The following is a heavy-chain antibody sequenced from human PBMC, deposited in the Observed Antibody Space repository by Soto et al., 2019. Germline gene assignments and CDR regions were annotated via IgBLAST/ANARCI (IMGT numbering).Heavy chain of an antibody. CDR2: VNPSGGHT. Sequence: QVQLMQSGAEVKKPGASVKVSCKASGDTFTDYYIHWVRQAPGQGLEWMGTVNPSGGHTTYAQHFLGRVTMTRETSTSTLYMDLTSLTSDDTAVYYCARGGHVVVVTAALDYWGQGTLVTVSS. V-gene: IGHV1-46*01. CDR3: ARGGHVVVVTAALDY. CDR1: GDTFTDYY. J-gene: IGHJ4*02. D-gene: IGHD2-21*02.